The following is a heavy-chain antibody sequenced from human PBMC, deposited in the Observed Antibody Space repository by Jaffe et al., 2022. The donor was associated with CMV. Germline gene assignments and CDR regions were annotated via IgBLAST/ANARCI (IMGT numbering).Heavy chain of an antibody. CDR1: GGSFSGYY. V-gene: IGHV4-34*01. CDR3: ASLDSSGYFHDPPFDP. CDR2: INHSGST. Sequence: QVQLQQWGAGLLKPSETLSLTCAVYGGSFSGYYWSWIRQPPGKGLEWIGEINHSGSTNYNPSLKSRVTISVDTSKNQFSLKLSSVTAADTAVYYCASLDSSGYFHDPPFDPWGQGTLVTVSS. D-gene: IGHD3-22*01. J-gene: IGHJ5*02.